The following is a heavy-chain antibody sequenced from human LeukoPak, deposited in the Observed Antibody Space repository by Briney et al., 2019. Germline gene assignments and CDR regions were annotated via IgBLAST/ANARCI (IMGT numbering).Heavy chain of an antibody. J-gene: IGHJ5*02. CDR3: ARDKGIAATWRNWFDP. CDR2: YDGSNK. Sequence: YDGSNKYYADSVKGRFTISRDNSKNTLYLQMNSLRAEDTAVYYCARDKGIAATWRNWFDPWGQGTLVTVSS. V-gene: IGHV3-30-3*01. D-gene: IGHD6-13*01.